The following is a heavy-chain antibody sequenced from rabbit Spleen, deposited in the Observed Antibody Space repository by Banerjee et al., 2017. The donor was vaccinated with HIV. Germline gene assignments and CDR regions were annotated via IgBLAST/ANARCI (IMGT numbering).Heavy chain of an antibody. J-gene: IGHJ4*01. D-gene: IGHD8-1*01. CDR3: ARDAGSYDYIDGYFSL. CDR2: IYSTIYYT. V-gene: IGHV1S45*01. Sequence: QEQLVESGGGLVQPEGSLTLTCTASGFAFNSVYDMCWVRQAPGKGLEWIGYIYSTIYYTYYATWAKGRFTISKTSSTTVTLQMTSLTVADTATYFCARDAGSYDYIDGYFSLWGPGTLVTVS. CDR1: GFAFNSVYD.